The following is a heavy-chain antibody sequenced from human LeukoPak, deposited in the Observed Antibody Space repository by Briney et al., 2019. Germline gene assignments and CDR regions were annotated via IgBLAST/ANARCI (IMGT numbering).Heavy chain of an antibody. Sequence: PGRSLRLSCAASGFTFSSYGMHWVRQAPGKGLEWVAVIWYDGSNKYYADSVKGRFTISRDNSKNTLYLQMNSLRAEDTAVYYCAKARRTYYYDSSGENWFDPWGQGTLVTVSS. CDR2: IWYDGSNK. J-gene: IGHJ5*02. CDR3: AKARRTYYYDSSGENWFDP. D-gene: IGHD3-22*01. CDR1: GFTFSSYG. V-gene: IGHV3-33*06.